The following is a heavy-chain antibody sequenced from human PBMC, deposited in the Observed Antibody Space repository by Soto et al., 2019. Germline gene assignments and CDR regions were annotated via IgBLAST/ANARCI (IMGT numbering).Heavy chain of an antibody. CDR2: ISAYNGNT. CDR1: GGTFSSYG. D-gene: IGHD2-2*02. Sequence: ASVKVSCKASGGTFSSYGISWVRQAPGQGLEWMGWISAYNGNTNYAQKLQGRVTMTTDTSTSTAYMELRSLRSDDTAVYYCARDSLFVVVPAAIHYHYGMDVWGQGTTVTVSS. CDR3: ARDSLFVVVPAAIHYHYGMDV. V-gene: IGHV1-18*01. J-gene: IGHJ6*02.